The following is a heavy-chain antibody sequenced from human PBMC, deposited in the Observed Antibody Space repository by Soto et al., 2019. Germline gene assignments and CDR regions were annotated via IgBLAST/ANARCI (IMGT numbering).Heavy chain of an antibody. Sequence: QVQLVESGGGVVQPGRSLRLSCAASGFIFGNYAVHWVRQAPGRGLEWLAVISDDGNNKYYADSVKGRFTISRDNSKNTLYLQMNSLRAEDTAVYFCGKVSDTLVRGILDSWGQGTLVTVSS. V-gene: IGHV3-30*04. CDR1: GFIFGNYA. CDR3: GKVSDTLVRGILDS. J-gene: IGHJ4*02. CDR2: ISDDGNNK. D-gene: IGHD3-10*01.